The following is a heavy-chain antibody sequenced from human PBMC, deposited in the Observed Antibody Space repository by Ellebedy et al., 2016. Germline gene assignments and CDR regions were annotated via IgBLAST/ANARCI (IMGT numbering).Heavy chain of an antibody. J-gene: IGHJ4*02. CDR2: IYYTGST. Sequence: SETLSLTXTVSGGSVSSGSYYWSWIRQPPGKGLEWLAYIYYTGSTNYNPSLKSRVTISADTSKNQFSLKLRSVTAADTAMYYCARDVSASKRIARGLDYWGQGILVIVSS. D-gene: IGHD6-6*01. V-gene: IGHV4-61*01. CDR3: ARDVSASKRIARGLDY. CDR1: GGSVSSGSYY.